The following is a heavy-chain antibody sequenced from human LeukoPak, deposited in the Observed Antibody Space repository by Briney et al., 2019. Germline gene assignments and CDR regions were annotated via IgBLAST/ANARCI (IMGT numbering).Heavy chain of an antibody. CDR1: GFTFSSYS. Sequence: PGGSLRLSCAASGFTFSSYSMNWVRQAPGKGLEWVSSISSSSSYIYYADSVKGRFTISRDNAKNSLYLQMNSLRAEDTAVYYCARDRVSSGWYNYYGMDVWGQGTTVTVSS. CDR2: ISSSSSYI. D-gene: IGHD6-19*01. V-gene: IGHV3-21*04. J-gene: IGHJ6*02. CDR3: ARDRVSSGWYNYYGMDV.